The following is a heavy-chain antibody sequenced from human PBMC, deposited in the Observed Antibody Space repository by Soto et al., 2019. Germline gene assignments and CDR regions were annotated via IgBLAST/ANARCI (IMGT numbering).Heavy chain of an antibody. CDR3: ARTLVVVAATWFDP. CDR1: GYTFTSYG. Sequence: ASVTVSCKASGYTFTSYGMSWVRQAPGQGLEWMGWISAYNGNTNYAQKLQGRVTMTTDTSTSTAYMELRSLRSDDTAVYYCARTLVVVAATWFDPWGQGTLVTVSS. CDR2: ISAYNGNT. V-gene: IGHV1-18*01. D-gene: IGHD2-15*01. J-gene: IGHJ5*02.